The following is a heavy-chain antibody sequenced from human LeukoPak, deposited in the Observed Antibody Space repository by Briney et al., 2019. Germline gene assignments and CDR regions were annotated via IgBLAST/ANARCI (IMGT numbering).Heavy chain of an antibody. J-gene: IGHJ4*02. V-gene: IGHV6-1*01. CDR2: TYYRSKWYT. CDR3: ARAASPYYYGSGSYYSRFDY. D-gene: IGHD3-10*01. CDR1: VDSVSSNSAA. Sequence: PSQTLSLTCVISVDSVSSNSAAWNWIRQSPSRGLEWLGRTYYRSKWYTDYAVSVKSRISINPDTSQNQFSLQLNSVTPEDTAVYYCARAASPYYYGSGSYYSRFDYWGQGTLVTVSS.